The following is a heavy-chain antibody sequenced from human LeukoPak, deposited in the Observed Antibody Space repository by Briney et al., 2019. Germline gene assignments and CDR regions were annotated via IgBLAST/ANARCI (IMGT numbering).Heavy chain of an antibody. J-gene: IGHJ4*02. CDR2: IHPTDSDT. CDR1: GYSFTSSW. V-gene: IGHV5-51*01. D-gene: IGHD5-18*01. Sequence: GESLKISCKGFGYSFTSSWIGWVRHMPGKGLEWMGIIHPTDSDTRYSPSFQGQVTISADKSISTAYLQWRSLKASDTAMYYCARRYTYGIDYWGQGTLVTVSS. CDR3: ARRYTYGIDY.